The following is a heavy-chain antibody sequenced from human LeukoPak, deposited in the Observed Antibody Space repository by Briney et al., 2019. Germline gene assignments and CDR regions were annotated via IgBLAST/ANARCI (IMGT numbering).Heavy chain of an antibody. V-gene: IGHV1-2*02. CDR2: INSISGGT. CDR1: GYTFTGYY. CDR3: ARATGLLWSDPLDD. Sequence: GASVKVSCKASGYTFTGYYMHWVRQAPGQGLEWMGWINSISGGTNYAQKFQGRVTMTRDTSISTAYMELSRLRSDDTAVYHCARATGLLWSDPLDDWGQGSLVTVSS. D-gene: IGHD3-10*01. J-gene: IGHJ4*02.